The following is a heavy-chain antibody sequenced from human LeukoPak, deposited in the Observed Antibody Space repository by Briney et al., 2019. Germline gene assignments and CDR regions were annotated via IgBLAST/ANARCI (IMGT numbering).Heavy chain of an antibody. J-gene: IGHJ4*02. V-gene: IGHV4-59*08. CDR3: ARHFAYSSSSYFDY. D-gene: IGHD6-6*01. Sequence: SETLSLTCSVSGGSVSNYYWSWIRQPPGQGLEWIGYVYYTGSTNYNPSLKCRVTMFEDKSKNQFSLRLYSVTVADTAVYYCARHFAYSSSSYFDYWGQGSLVTVSS. CDR1: GGSVSNYY. CDR2: VYYTGST.